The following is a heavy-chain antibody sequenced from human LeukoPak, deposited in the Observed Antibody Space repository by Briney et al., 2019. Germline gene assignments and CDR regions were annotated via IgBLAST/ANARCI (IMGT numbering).Heavy chain of an antibody. V-gene: IGHV3-30*03. CDR3: ARPRYNDLLTGYYL. J-gene: IGHJ4*02. CDR2: ISYDGGIK. Sequence: PGGSLRLSCAASGFTFSRYGIHWVRQAPGKGLEWVAVISYDGGIKYYADSVKGRFTISRDNSKNTLYLEMNSLGAEDTAVYYCARPRYNDLLTGYYLWGQGTLVTVSS. D-gene: IGHD3-9*01. CDR1: GFTFSRYG.